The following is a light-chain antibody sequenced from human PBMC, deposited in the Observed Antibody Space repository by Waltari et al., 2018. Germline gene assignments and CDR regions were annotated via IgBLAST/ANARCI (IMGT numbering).Light chain of an antibody. V-gene: IGKV3-20*01. CDR2: GAS. CDR1: QSVGRT. Sequence: EIVLTQSPGTLSLSPGERAIVSCRASQSVGRTLAWYQQKPGMAPRHLMYGASNRATGIPDRFIGSGSGTEFSLTISGLEPEESAVYYCQHYVRLPVAFGQGTKVEIK. J-gene: IGKJ1*01. CDR3: QHYVRLPVA.